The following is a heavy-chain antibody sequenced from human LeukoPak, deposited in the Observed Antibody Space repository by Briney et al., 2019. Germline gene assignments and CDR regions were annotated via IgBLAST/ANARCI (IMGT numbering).Heavy chain of an antibody. J-gene: IGHJ4*02. V-gene: IGHV3-48*03. CDR3: ARDLYASGYYEYYFDY. D-gene: IGHD3-3*01. CDR1: GFTFSSYE. Sequence: GGSLRLSCAASGFTFSSYEMNWVRQAPGKGLEWVSYISSSGSTIYYADSVKGRFTISRDNAKNSLYLQVNSLRAEDTAVYYCARDLYASGYYEYYFDYWGQGTLVTVSS. CDR2: ISSSGSTI.